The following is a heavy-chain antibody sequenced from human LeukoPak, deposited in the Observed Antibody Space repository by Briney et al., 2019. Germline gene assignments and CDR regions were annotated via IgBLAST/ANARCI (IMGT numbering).Heavy chain of an antibody. CDR2: IWYDGSNK. Sequence: PGGSLRLSCAASGFTFSSFGIHWVRQAPGKGLEWVAVIWYDGSNKYYADSVKGRFTISRDNSKNTLYLQMNSLRAEDTAVYYCARDEKYYDFWSGYARNYYYYGMDVWGQGTTVTVSS. D-gene: IGHD3-3*01. CDR3: ARDEKYYDFWSGYARNYYYYGMDV. CDR1: GFTFSSFG. V-gene: IGHV3-33*08. J-gene: IGHJ6*02.